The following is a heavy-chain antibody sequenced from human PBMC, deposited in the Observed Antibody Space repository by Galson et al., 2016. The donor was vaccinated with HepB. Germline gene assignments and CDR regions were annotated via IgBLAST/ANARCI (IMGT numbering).Heavy chain of an antibody. CDR2: IDHSETT. Sequence: ETLSLTCTVSGASIVSAHWCSWVRQPPGKGLEWTGEIDHSETTHYNPSLESRVSISVDNSKNQFSLKLSSVTAADTAVYYCASEDYSFRYWGQGTLVTVSS. D-gene: IGHD3-10*01. J-gene: IGHJ4*02. CDR3: ASEDYSFRY. CDR1: GASIVSAHW. V-gene: IGHV4-4*02.